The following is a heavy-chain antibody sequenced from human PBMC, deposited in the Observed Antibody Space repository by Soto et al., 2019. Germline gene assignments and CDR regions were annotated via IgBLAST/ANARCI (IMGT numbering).Heavy chain of an antibody. D-gene: IGHD4-17*01. Sequence: GGSLRLSCAASGFTFDDYAMHWVRQAPGKGLEWVSGISWNSGSIGYADSVKGRFTISRDNAKNSLYLQMNSLRAEDTTLYYCAKDYGDYYYYGMDVWGQGTTVTVSS. CDR3: AKDYGDYYYYGMDV. J-gene: IGHJ6*02. CDR2: ISWNSGSI. V-gene: IGHV3-9*01. CDR1: GFTFDDYA.